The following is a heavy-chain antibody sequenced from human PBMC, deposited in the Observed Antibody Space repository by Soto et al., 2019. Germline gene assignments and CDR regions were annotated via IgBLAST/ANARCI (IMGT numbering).Heavy chain of an antibody. CDR2: IIPIFGTA. CDR3: ARGNRFLNYDFWSGYWKTFDY. J-gene: IGHJ4*02. D-gene: IGHD3-3*01. Sequence: SVKVSCKASGGTFSSYAISWVRQAPGQGLEWMGGIIPIFGTANYAQKFQGRVTMTRNESTSTAYMELSSLRSEDTAVYYCARGNRFLNYDFWSGYWKTFDYWGQGTLVTVSS. CDR1: GGTFSSYA. V-gene: IGHV1-69*05.